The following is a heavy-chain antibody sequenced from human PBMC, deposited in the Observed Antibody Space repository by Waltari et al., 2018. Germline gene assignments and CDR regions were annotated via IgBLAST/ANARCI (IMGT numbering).Heavy chain of an antibody. CDR2: ISDGGGII. J-gene: IGHJ4*02. CDR3: ARGSGVDS. D-gene: IGHD7-27*01. Sequence: EVQLLESGGGLVQPGGSLRLSCAASGFTFSPYVMNWVRQAPGKGLEWVSSISDGGGIINYADSVKGRFTISRDNSKNTLYLQMNSLRADDTAVYYCARGSGVDSWGQGTLVTISS. V-gene: IGHV3-23*01. CDR1: GFTFSPYV.